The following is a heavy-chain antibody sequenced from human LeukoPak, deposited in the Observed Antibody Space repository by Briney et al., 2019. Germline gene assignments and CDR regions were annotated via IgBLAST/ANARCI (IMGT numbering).Heavy chain of an antibody. Sequence: SQTLSLTCTVSGGSISSGSYYWRWIRQPAGKGLEWIGRIYTSGSTNYNPSLKSRLTISVDTSKNQFSLKLSSVTAADTAVYYCARYCGGDCYSYYFDYWGQGTLVTVSS. CDR1: GGSISSGSYY. V-gene: IGHV4-61*02. CDR3: ARYCGGDCYSYYFDY. CDR2: IYTSGST. J-gene: IGHJ4*02. D-gene: IGHD2-21*02.